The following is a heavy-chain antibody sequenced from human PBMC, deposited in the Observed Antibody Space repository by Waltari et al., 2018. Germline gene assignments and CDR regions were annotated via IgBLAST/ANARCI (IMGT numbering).Heavy chain of an antibody. CDR3: AREIIGGYYYDSSGYLDY. CDR2: IYYSGRT. J-gene: IGHJ4*02. CDR1: GGSISSYY. Sequence: QVQLQESGPGLVKPSDTLSLTCTVSGGSISSYYWSWIRQPPGKGLEWIGYIYYSGRTNYNPSLKSRVTISVDTSKNQFSLKLSSVTAADTAVYYCAREIIGGYYYDSSGYLDYWGQGTLVTVSS. D-gene: IGHD3-22*01. V-gene: IGHV4-59*01.